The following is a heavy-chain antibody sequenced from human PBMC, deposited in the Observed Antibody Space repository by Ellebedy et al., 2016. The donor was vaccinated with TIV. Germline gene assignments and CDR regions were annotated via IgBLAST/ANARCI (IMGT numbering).Heavy chain of an antibody. V-gene: IGHV4-34*01. J-gene: IGHJ4*02. CDR1: GGSSSGYY. CDR3: TRRRYSSGWYDY. CDR2: INHSGST. D-gene: IGHD6-19*01. Sequence: SETLSLXCAVYGGSSSGYYWSWIRQPPGKGLEWIGEINHSGSTNYNPSLKSRVTISVDTSNNQFSLKLSSVTAADTAVYYCTRRRYSSGWYDYWGQGTLVTVSS.